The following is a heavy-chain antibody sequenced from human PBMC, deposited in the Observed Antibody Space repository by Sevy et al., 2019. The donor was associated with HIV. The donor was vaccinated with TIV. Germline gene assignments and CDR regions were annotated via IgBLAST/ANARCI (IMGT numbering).Heavy chain of an antibody. D-gene: IGHD4-17*01. V-gene: IGHV3-30*02. J-gene: IGHJ3*02. CDR1: GFTFSSSG. CDR3: AKLWSTTLTTSDAFDI. CDR2: IRYDGTTK. Sequence: GGSLRLSCAASGFTFSSSGMHWVRQAPGKGLEWVTFIRYDGTTKYYADSVKGRFTISRDNSKSTLYLRMNSLRDEDTGVYFCAKLWSTTLTTSDAFDIWGQGTLVTVSS.